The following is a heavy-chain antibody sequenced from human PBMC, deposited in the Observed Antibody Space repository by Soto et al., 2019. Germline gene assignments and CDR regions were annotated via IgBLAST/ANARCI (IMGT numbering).Heavy chain of an antibody. CDR1: GYTLTELS. V-gene: IGHV1-24*01. CDR2: FDPEDGET. CDR3: ATDHYDSSGYYYSGPY. Sequence: ASVKVSCKVSGYTLTELSMHWVRQAPGKGLEWMGGFDPEDGETIYAQKLQGRVTMTEDTSTDTAYMELSSLRSEDTAVYYCATDHYDSSGYYYSGPYWGQGTLVTVSS. J-gene: IGHJ4*02. D-gene: IGHD3-22*01.